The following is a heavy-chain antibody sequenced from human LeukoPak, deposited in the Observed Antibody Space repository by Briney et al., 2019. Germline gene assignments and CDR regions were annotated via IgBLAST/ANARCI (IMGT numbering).Heavy chain of an antibody. CDR3: ARGPTITRYNWAFDY. CDR2: IYTSGST. D-gene: IGHD1-20*01. Sequence: PSETLSLTCTVSGGSISSYYWSWIRQPAGKGLEWIGRIYTSGSTNYNPSLKSRVTMSVDTSKNQFSLKLSSVTAADTAVYYCARGPTITRYNWAFDYWGQGTLVTVSS. J-gene: IGHJ4*02. CDR1: GGSISSYY. V-gene: IGHV4-4*07.